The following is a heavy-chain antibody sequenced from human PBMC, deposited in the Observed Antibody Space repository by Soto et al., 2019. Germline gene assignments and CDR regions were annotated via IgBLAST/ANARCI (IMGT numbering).Heavy chain of an antibody. V-gene: IGHV3-30*18. CDR3: AKNVVAPASSAFDI. D-gene: IGHD2-21*01. Sequence: QVQLVESGGGVVQPGRSLRLSCAASGFTFSSYGMHWVRQAPGKGLEWVAVISYDGSNKYYADSVKGRFTISRDNSKNTLYPQMNSLRAEDTAVYYCAKNVVAPASSAFDIWGQGTMVTVSS. CDR2: ISYDGSNK. J-gene: IGHJ3*02. CDR1: GFTFSSYG.